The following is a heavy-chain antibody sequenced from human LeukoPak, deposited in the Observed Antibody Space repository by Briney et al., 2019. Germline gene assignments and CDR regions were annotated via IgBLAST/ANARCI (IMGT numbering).Heavy chain of an antibody. D-gene: IGHD3-10*01. Sequence: EASVKVSCKASGYTFTSYGISWVRQAPGQGLEWMGWISAYNGNTNYAQKLQGRVTITTDTSTSTAYMELRSLRSDDTAVYYCARRPSWDGGSGSYSHAFDIWGQGTMVTVSS. J-gene: IGHJ3*02. V-gene: IGHV1-18*04. CDR2: ISAYNGNT. CDR1: GYTFTSYG. CDR3: ARRPSWDGGSGSYSHAFDI.